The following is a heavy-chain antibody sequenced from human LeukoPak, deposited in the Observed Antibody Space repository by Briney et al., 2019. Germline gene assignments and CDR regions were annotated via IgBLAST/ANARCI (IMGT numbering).Heavy chain of an antibody. D-gene: IGHD5-18*01. J-gene: IGHJ4*02. Sequence: GGSLRLSCAASGFTFSSYSMNWVRLAPGKGLEWVSYISGSSSTIYYADSVKGRFTISRDSAKNSLYLQMNSLRAEDTAVYYCAREAGYSYALGYWGQGTLVTVSS. CDR2: ISGSSSTI. CDR1: GFTFSSYS. CDR3: AREAGYSYALGY. V-gene: IGHV3-48*01.